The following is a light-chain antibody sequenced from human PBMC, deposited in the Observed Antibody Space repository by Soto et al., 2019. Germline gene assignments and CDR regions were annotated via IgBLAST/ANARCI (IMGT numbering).Light chain of an antibody. V-gene: IGKV1-5*03. CDR3: QQYNSYSGT. CDR2: KAS. CDR1: QGISTY. J-gene: IGKJ1*01. Sequence: DTQLTQSPSFLSASVGDRVTMTCRASQGISTYLAWYQQKPGKAPKLLIYKASSLESGVPSRLSGSGSGTEFTLTISSLQPDDFATYYCQQYNSYSGTFGQGTKVDIK.